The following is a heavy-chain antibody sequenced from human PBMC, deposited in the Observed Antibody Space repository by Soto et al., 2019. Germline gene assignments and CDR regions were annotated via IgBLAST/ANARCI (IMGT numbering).Heavy chain of an antibody. J-gene: IGHJ4*02. D-gene: IGHD6-19*01. CDR1: GGSVSSNTAA. V-gene: IGHV6-1*01. CDR2: TYYRSNWRH. CDR3: ARGVAGTGFDL. Sequence: SQTLSLTCAISGGSVSSNTAAWNWIRSSPSRGLEWLGRTYYRSNWRHDYAVSVKSRITVNPDTSKNHFSLQLNSVTPDDEAVYYCARGVAGTGFDLWGQGTLVTVYS.